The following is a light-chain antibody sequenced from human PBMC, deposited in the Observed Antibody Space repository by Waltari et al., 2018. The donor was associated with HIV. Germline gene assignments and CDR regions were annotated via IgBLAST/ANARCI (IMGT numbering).Light chain of an antibody. CDR3: SSYAGSNNRV. CDR1: SSDVGGYNY. J-gene: IGLJ2*01. V-gene: IGLV2-8*01. CDR2: EVN. Sequence: QSALTQPPSASGSPGQSVTISCTGTSSDVGGYNYVSWYQQHPGKAPKLMIYEVNRRPSVGPDRFSGSKSGNTASLTVSGLQAEDEADYYCSSYAGSNNRVFGGGTKLTVL.